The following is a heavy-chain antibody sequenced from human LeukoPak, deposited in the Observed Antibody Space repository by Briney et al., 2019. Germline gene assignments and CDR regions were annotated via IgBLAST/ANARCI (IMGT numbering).Heavy chain of an antibody. CDR1: GDSINSNNSY. V-gene: IGHV4-39*01. CDR3: ARHTYGSGTYYNA. CDR2: ISFTGST. J-gene: IGHJ5*02. D-gene: IGHD3-10*01. Sequence: SETLSLTCTVSGDSINSNNSYWGWVRQPPGKGLEWIGSISFTGSTYYNPSLKSRGTLSVDTSKNHFSLKLSSVTAADTAVYYCARHTYGSGTYYNAWGQGTLVTVSS.